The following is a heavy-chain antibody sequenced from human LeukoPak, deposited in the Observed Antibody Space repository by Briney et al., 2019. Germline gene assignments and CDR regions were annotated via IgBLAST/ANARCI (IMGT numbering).Heavy chain of an antibody. CDR3: ARNLIPEQLVLNF. CDR1: GGSISSGSYY. CDR2: IYTSGST. Sequence: SETLSLTCTVSGGSISSGSYYWSWIRQPAGKGLEWIGRIYTSGSTNYNPSLKSRVTMSVDTSKNQFSLNLRSVTPEDTAVYYCARNLIPEQLVLNFWGQGTLVTVSS. V-gene: IGHV4-61*02. D-gene: IGHD6-13*01. J-gene: IGHJ4*02.